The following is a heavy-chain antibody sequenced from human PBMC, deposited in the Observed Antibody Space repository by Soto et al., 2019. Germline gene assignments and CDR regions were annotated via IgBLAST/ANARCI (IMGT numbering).Heavy chain of an antibody. Sequence: EVQLVESGGGLVQPGRSLRLSCAASGFTFDDYAMHWVRQPPGKGLEWVSGISWNGASIGYADSVKALFTISRDNAKNSLYLQMNSLRAEDTALYYCAKDVSGRGSYYYYHGMDVWGQGTTVTFSS. CDR2: ISWNGASI. J-gene: IGHJ6*02. D-gene: IGHD3-10*01. CDR1: GFTFDDYA. CDR3: AKDVSGRGSYYYYHGMDV. V-gene: IGHV3-9*01.